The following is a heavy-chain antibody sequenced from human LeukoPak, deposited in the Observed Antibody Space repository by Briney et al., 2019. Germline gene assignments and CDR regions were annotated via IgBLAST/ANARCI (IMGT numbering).Heavy chain of an antibody. D-gene: IGHD3-16*01. Sequence: GASVKVSCKASGYTFTTYEIIWVRQAPGQGLERMGWINTRNGNANYAHQLQGRVTMTTDTSTSTSYMELASLRFDDTAIYYCARNHLGLGLWGQGTLVTVSS. CDR2: INTRNGNA. CDR3: ARNHLGLGL. J-gene: IGHJ4*02. CDR1: GYTFTTYE. V-gene: IGHV1-18*01.